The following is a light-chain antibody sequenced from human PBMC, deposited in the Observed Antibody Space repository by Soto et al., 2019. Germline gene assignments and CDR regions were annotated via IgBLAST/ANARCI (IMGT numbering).Light chain of an antibody. V-gene: IGKV3-20*01. CDR3: QQFSSYPLT. J-gene: IGKJ4*01. CDR2: GAS. Sequence: EIILTQSPDTLSLSPGERATLSCRASQTVSSNYLAWCQQGPGQAPRLLIYGASTRAAGIPDIFSGSGSGTDFTLTITTLEPEDFAVYYCQQFSSYPLTFGGGTKVDIK. CDR1: QTVSSNY.